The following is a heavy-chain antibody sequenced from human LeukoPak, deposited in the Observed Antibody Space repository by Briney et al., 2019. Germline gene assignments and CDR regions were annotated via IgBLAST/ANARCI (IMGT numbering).Heavy chain of an antibody. Sequence: ASVNVSFTASGYTFTGYYMHWVRQAPGQGLEWMGRINPNSGGTNYAQKFQGRVTMTRDTSISTAYMELSRLRSGDTAVYYCASDGWGANNWFAPWGQGTLVTVSS. CDR3: ASDGWGANNWFAP. CDR2: INPNSGGT. J-gene: IGHJ5*02. D-gene: IGHD7-27*01. V-gene: IGHV1-2*06. CDR1: GYTFTGYY.